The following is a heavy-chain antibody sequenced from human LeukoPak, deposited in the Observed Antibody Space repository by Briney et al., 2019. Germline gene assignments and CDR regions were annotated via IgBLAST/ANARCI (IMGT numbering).Heavy chain of an antibody. D-gene: IGHD3-22*01. V-gene: IGHV3-66*01. CDR2: VYRGGTT. CDR1: GFTVSSNY. Sequence: GGSLTLSCAASGFTVSSNYMSWVRQAPGKGLEWVSVVYRGGTTYYADSVKGRFTISRDNSKNSLYLQMNSLRAEDTAVYYCARNPSLEYYFDSSGYYYLDYWGQGIMVTVSS. J-gene: IGHJ4*02. CDR3: ARNPSLEYYFDSSGYYYLDY.